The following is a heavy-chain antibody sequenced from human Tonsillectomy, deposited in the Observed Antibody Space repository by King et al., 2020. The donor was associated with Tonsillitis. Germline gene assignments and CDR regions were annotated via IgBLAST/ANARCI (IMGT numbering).Heavy chain of an antibody. D-gene: IGHD3-3*01. CDR2: ISYDGSNK. CDR1: GFTFSRYA. J-gene: IGHJ6*02. Sequence: VQLVESGGGVVQPGGSLRLSCAASGFTFSRYAMHWVRQAPGKGLDWVSVISYDGSNKNYTDSVKARFAVSRDNSENTLYLQMNSLRPEDTAMYYCAGGFDXWSGHVAEGXGMXVWGQGTXVTXS. V-gene: IGHV3-30*09. CDR3: AGGFDXWSGHVAEGXGMXV.